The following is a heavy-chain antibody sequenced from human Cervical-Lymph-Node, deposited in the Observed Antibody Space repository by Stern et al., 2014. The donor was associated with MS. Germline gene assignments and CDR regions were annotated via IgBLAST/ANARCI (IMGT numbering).Heavy chain of an antibody. CDR2: IDWDDAK. CDR3: ARSLAGVFDY. V-gene: IGHV2-70*04. CDR1: GFSLTTAGTR. J-gene: IGHJ4*02. Sequence: ESGPAVVKPTQALTLTCTFSGFSLTTAGTRVTWIRQPPGQALEWLAGIDWDDAKFSRASLKTRLTISKDTSKNQVVLTMTNMDPVDTATYYCARSLAGVFDYWGQGILVTVSS.